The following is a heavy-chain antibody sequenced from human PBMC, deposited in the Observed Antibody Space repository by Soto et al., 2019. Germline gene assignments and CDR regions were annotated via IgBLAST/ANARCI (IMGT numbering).Heavy chain of an antibody. V-gene: IGHV5-51*01. J-gene: IGHJ6*02. CDR3: ARLNSPGATYYYYYGMDV. CDR2: IYPGDSDT. CDR1: GYSFTSYW. Sequence: GESLKISCKCSGYSFTSYWIVLVRQMPGKGLEWMGIIYPGDSDTRYSPSFQGQVTISADKSISTAYLQWSSLKASDTAMYYCARLNSPGATYYYYYGMDVWGQGTTVTVSS. D-gene: IGHD1-26*01.